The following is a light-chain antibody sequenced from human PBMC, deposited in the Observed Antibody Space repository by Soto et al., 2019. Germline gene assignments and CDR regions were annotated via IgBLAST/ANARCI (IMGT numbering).Light chain of an antibody. CDR2: GAS. CDR3: QQYGSSPPT. Sequence: EIVLTQSPGTLSLSPGERATLSCRASQSVSSNYLAWYQRKPGQAPRLLIYGASSRAIDIPNRFSGSGSGIDFTLTITRLEPEDFAVYYCQQYGSSPPTFGRGTKVEI. CDR1: QSVSSNY. V-gene: IGKV3-20*01. J-gene: IGKJ1*01.